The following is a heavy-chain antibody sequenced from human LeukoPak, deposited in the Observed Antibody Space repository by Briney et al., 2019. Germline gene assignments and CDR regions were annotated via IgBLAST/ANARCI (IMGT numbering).Heavy chain of an antibody. V-gene: IGHV4-59*01. Sequence: SETLSLTCTVAGGSISSYYWSWIRQPPGKGLEWIGYIYYSGSTNYNPSLKSRVTISVDTSKNQFSPRLSSVTAADTAVYYCARGPRGGKDVWGQGTTVTVSS. CDR2: IYYSGST. J-gene: IGHJ6*02. D-gene: IGHD3-10*01. CDR3: ARGPRGGKDV. CDR1: GGSISSYY.